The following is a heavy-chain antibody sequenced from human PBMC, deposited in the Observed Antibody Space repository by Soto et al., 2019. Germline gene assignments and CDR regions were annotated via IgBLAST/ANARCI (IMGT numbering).Heavy chain of an antibody. V-gene: IGHV1-2*02. D-gene: IGHD4-17*01. Sequence: ASVKVSCKASGYTFTGYYMPWVRQAPGQGLEWMGWINPNSGGTNYAQKFQGRVTMTRDTSISTAYMELSRLRSDDTAVYYCASPSRSDYGKILLYGMDVWGQGTAVTVSS. CDR3: ASPSRSDYGKILLYGMDV. CDR1: GYTFTGYY. J-gene: IGHJ6*02. CDR2: INPNSGGT.